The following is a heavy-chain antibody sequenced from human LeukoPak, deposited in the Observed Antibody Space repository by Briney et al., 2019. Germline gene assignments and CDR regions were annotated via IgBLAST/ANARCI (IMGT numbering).Heavy chain of an antibody. J-gene: IGHJ5*02. CDR1: GYSFNKFG. D-gene: IGHD2-21*01. CDR3: VRVGSAYGDPLEFDL. Sequence: GASVKVSCKASGYSFNKFGISWVRQAPGQGLEWMGWISGYSGKTDSAQKLQDRVTMTTDNSTSTAYLELRSLRSDDTAVYFCVRVGSAYGDPLEFDLWGQGTLVTVSS. V-gene: IGHV1-18*01. CDR2: ISGYSGKT.